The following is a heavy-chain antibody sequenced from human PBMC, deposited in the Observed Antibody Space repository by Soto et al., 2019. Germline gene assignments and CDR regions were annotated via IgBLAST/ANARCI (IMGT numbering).Heavy chain of an antibody. J-gene: IGHJ6*02. D-gene: IGHD3-22*01. CDR3: ARGERVVANRVGMDV. Sequence: QLVQSGAEVKKPGSSVKVSCKAPGGTFSDYIINWVRQAPGQGLEWMGGIIPRIGAANYAQKFEGRVTIIADGSTSTVYMDLISLRCEDSAVYYCARGERVVANRVGMDVWGQGTTVTVSS. CDR2: IIPRIGAA. CDR1: GGTFSDYI. V-gene: IGHV1-69*01.